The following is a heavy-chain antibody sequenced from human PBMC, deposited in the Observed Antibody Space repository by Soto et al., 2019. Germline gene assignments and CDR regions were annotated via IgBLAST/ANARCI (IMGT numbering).Heavy chain of an antibody. J-gene: IGHJ6*02. V-gene: IGHV4-4*02. Sequence: QVQLQESGPGLVKPSGTLSLTCAVSGGSISSSNCWSWVRQPPGKGLEWIGEIYHSGSTNVNPSLKSRVTISVDKSQNQFSLKLNSVTAADTAVYYCARVSGSYYYGMDVWGQGTTVTVSS. CDR2: IYHSGST. CDR3: ARVSGSYYYGMDV. CDR1: GGSISSSNC.